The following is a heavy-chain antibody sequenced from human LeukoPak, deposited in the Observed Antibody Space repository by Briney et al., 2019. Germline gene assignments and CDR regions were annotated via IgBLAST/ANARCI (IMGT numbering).Heavy chain of an antibody. CDR2: IYSGGST. CDR3: ARALGYSGSYYGFDY. D-gene: IGHD1-26*01. J-gene: IGHJ4*02. Sequence: GGSLRLSCAASGFTVSSNYMSWVRQAPGKGLEWVSVIYSGGSTYYADSVKGRFTISRDNSKNTLYLQMNSLRAEDTAVYYCARALGYSGSYYGFDYWGQGTLVTVSS. CDR1: GFTVSSNY. V-gene: IGHV3-53*01.